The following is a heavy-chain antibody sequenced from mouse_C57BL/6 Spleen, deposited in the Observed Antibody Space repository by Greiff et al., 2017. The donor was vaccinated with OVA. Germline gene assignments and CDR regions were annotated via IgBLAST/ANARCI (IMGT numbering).Heavy chain of an antibody. CDR2: IWSGGST. J-gene: IGHJ2*01. CDR3: ARNSLGRGYFDY. Sequence: VQLVESGPGLVQPSQSLSITCTVSGFSLTSYGVHWVRQSPGKGLEWLGVIWSGGSTDYNAAFITRLGISKDNSNSHVFFKMNRLHADDTAIDYCARNSLGRGYFDYWGQGTTLTVSS. D-gene: IGHD4-1*01. CDR1: GFSLTSYG. V-gene: IGHV2-2*01.